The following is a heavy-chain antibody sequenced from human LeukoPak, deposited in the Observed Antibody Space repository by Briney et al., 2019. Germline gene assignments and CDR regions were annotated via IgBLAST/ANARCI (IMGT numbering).Heavy chain of an antibody. Sequence: GGSLRLSCAASGFIVSSNYMSWVRQAPGKGLEWVSVIYSGGTTYYADSVKGRFTISRDNAKNSLYLQMNSLRAEDTAVYYCARDAAAGIYYYYYMDVWGKGTTVTISS. D-gene: IGHD6-13*01. CDR2: IYSGGTT. V-gene: IGHV3-53*01. CDR1: GFIVSSNY. J-gene: IGHJ6*03. CDR3: ARDAAAGIYYYYYMDV.